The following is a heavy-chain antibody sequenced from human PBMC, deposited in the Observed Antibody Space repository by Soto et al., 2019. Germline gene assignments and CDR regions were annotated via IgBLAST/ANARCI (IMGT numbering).Heavy chain of an antibody. Sequence: QVQLVQSGAEVKKPGSSVKVSCKASGGTFSSYAISWVRQAPGQGLEWMGGIIPIFGTANYAQKFQGRVTITADKSTSTAYMELSSLRSEDTAVYYCARDLGYCSGGSCYVRGWFDPWGQGTLVTVSP. J-gene: IGHJ5*02. D-gene: IGHD2-15*01. CDR2: IIPIFGTA. CDR1: GGTFSSYA. CDR3: ARDLGYCSGGSCYVRGWFDP. V-gene: IGHV1-69*06.